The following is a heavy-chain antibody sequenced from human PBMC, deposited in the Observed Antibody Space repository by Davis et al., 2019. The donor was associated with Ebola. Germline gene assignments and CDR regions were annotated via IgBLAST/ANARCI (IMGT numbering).Heavy chain of an antibody. CDR2: IYYSGST. CDR3: ARNYDFWSGYYVE. D-gene: IGHD3-3*01. Sequence: SETLSLTCTVSGGSISSSSYYWGWIRQPPGKGLEWIGSIYYSGSTNYNPSLKSRVTISVDTSKNQFSLKLSSVTAADTAVYYCARNYDFWSGYYVEWGQGTLVTVSS. J-gene: IGHJ4*02. CDR1: GGSISSSSYY. V-gene: IGHV4-39*07.